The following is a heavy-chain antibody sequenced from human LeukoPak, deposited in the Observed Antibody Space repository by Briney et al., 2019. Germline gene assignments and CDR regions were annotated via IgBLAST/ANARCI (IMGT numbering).Heavy chain of an antibody. CDR3: ARRDIVVVVSASDY. CDR2: INWNGDSR. D-gene: IGHD2-15*01. CDR1: GFTFSSYS. Sequence: GGSLRLSCAASGFTFSSYSMNWVRQAPGKGLEWVSDINWNGDSRGYAYSVRGRFTISRDNAKNTLYLQMNSLRADDTAVYYCARRDIVVVVSASDYWGQGTLVTVSS. V-gene: IGHV3-20*04. J-gene: IGHJ4*02.